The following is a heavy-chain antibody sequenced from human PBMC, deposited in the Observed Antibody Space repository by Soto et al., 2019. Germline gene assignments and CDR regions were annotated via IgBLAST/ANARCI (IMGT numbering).Heavy chain of an antibody. J-gene: IGHJ4*02. V-gene: IGHV2-5*02. D-gene: IGHD3-9*01. Sequence: QIILKESGPTLVRPTQTLTLTCAFSGFSLSTSGVGVGWIRQPPGKALEWLAVIYWDDSKHYSPCLRSRLTITKHAYKNQALLTITSMDPMDTGTYYCAHKGPEDWPLDYWGQGTLVTVSS. CDR2: IYWDDSK. CDR1: GFSLSTSGVG. CDR3: AHKGPEDWPLDY.